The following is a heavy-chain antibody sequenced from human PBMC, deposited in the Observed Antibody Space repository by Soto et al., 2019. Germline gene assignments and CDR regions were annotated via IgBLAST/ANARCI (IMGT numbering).Heavy chain of an antibody. V-gene: IGHV1-69*06. D-gene: IGHD3-22*01. CDR2: IIPIFGTA. Sequence: SVKVSCKASGGTFSSYAISWVRQAPGQGLEWMGGIIPIFGTANYAQKFQGRVTITADKSTSTAYMELSSLRSEDTAVYYCARGGKYYYDSSGYYWGQGTLVTVSS. J-gene: IGHJ4*02. CDR1: GGTFSSYA. CDR3: ARGGKYYYDSSGYY.